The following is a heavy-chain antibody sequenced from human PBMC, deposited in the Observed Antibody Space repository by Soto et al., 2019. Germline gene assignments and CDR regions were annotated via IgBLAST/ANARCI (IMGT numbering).Heavy chain of an antibody. Sequence: QVQLVQSGAEVKKPGASVKVSCEASGYPFSAFDINWVRQAGGQGLEWMGWMNPDSGDTAFAQRFKDRITTSRSTSISTAYMELGRLTSADTAVYFCVRRTGGVATPGDDYWGQGTLVTVSS. J-gene: IGHJ4*02. V-gene: IGHV1-8*01. CDR2: MNPDSGDT. D-gene: IGHD2-15*01. CDR1: GYPFSAFD. CDR3: VRRTGGVATPGDDY.